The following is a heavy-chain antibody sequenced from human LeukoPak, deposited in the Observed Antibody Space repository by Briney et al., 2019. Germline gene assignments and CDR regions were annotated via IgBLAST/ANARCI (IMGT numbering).Heavy chain of an antibody. CDR2: IYYSGST. V-gene: IGHV4-30-4*01. D-gene: IGHD4-23*01. J-gene: IGHJ4*02. CDR3: ARLNGGEFFDY. Sequence: PSETPSLTCTVSGGSISSGDYYWSWIRQPPGKGLEWIGYIYYSGSTYYNPSLKSRVTISVDTSKNQFSLKLSSVIAADTAVYYCARLNGGEFFDYWGQGTLVTVSS. CDR1: GGSISSGDYY.